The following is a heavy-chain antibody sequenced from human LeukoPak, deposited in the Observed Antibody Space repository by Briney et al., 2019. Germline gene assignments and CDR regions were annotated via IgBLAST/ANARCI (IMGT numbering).Heavy chain of an antibody. CDR1: GYTFTDYY. D-gene: IGHD3-3*01. Sequence: GASVKVSCKTSGYTFTDYYIHWIRQAPGQGLEWMGWVNPNSGGTNYAQKFQGRVTMTRDTSISTAYMELSRLRSDDTAVYYCARGPNYDFWSGYRTDAFDIWGQGTMVTVSS. CDR2: VNPNSGGT. CDR3: ARGPNYDFWSGYRTDAFDI. J-gene: IGHJ3*02. V-gene: IGHV1-2*02.